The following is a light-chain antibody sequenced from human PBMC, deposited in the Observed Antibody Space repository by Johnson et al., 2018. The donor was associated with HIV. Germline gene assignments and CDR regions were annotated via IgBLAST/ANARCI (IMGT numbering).Light chain of an antibody. CDR3: GTWDNSLYAVRCYV. CDR2: DNN. J-gene: IGLJ1*01. V-gene: IGLV1-51*01. Sequence: QSVLTQPPSVSAAPGQKVTISCSGSSSNIGKNYVSWYQQLPGTAPKLLIYDNNKRPSGIPDRFSGSKSGTSATLGINGLQTGDEADYYCGTWDNSLYAVRCYVFGTGTKVTVL. CDR1: SSNIGKNY.